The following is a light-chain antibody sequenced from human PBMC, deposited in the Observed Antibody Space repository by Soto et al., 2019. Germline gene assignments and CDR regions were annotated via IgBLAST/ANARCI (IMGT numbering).Light chain of an antibody. J-gene: IGLJ1*01. CDR2: GNS. CDR3: QSTSLSDFHV. CDR1: SSNIGAGYD. Sequence: QPVLTQPPSVSGAPGQRVTISCTGSSSNIGAGYDVHWYQQLPGTAPKLLIYGNSKRPSGVPDRFSGSKSGTSASLAITGLQAEDEADYYCQSTSLSDFHVFGTGTKVTVL. V-gene: IGLV1-40*01.